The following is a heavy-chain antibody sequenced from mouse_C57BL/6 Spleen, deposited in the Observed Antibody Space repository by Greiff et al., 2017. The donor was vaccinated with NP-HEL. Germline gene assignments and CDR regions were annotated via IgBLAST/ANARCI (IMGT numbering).Heavy chain of an antibody. D-gene: IGHD2-3*01. CDR2: INPYNGGT. CDR1: GYTFTDYY. Sequence: VQLQQSGPVLVKPGASVKMSCKASGYTFTDYYMNWVKQSHGKSLEWIGVINPYNGGTSYNQKFKGKATLTVDKSSSTAYMELNSLTSEDSAVYYCAKGGDGYSYYWGQGTTLTVSS. V-gene: IGHV1-19*01. J-gene: IGHJ2*01. CDR3: AKGGDGYSYY.